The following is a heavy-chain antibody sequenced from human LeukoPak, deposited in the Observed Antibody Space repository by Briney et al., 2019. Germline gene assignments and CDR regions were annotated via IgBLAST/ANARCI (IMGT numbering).Heavy chain of an antibody. J-gene: IGHJ4*02. D-gene: IGHD5-12*01. CDR1: GFTFSTYT. Sequence: GGSLRLSCAASGFTFSTYTMNWVRQAPGKGREGVSFISSSSSYMYYAASVKGRFTISRDNTKKSLYLQMNSLRAEDTAVYYCARDFSGYDYNFDYWGQGTLVTVSS. CDR2: ISSSSSYM. CDR3: ARDFSGYDYNFDY. V-gene: IGHV3-21*01.